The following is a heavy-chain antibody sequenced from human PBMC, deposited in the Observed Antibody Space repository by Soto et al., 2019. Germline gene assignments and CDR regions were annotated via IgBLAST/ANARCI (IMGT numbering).Heavy chain of an antibody. Sequence: GGSLRLSCSASGFMFSGYTMHWVRQAPGKGLEYVSAISSNGGSTYYADSVKGRFTIPRDNSKNTLYLQMSSLTTEDTAGYYCVKVVRTAMVSYYFDYWGQGTLVTVSS. J-gene: IGHJ4*02. CDR3: VKVVRTAMVSYYFDY. D-gene: IGHD5-18*01. CDR1: GFMFSGYT. CDR2: ISSNGGST. V-gene: IGHV3-64D*06.